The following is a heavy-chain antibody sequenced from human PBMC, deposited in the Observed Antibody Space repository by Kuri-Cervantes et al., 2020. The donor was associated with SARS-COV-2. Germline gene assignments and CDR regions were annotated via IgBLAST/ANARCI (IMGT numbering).Heavy chain of an antibody. CDR1: GSSISSYY. CDR2: IYYSGST. V-gene: IGHV4-59*01. J-gene: IGHJ3*02. Sequence: GSLRLSCTVSGSSISSYYWSWIRQPPGKGLEWIGYIYYSGSTNYNPSLKSRVTISVDTSKNQFSLKLSSVTAADTAVYYCARVRIFGVPGFAFDIWGQGTMVTVSS. D-gene: IGHD3-3*01. CDR3: ARVRIFGVPGFAFDI.